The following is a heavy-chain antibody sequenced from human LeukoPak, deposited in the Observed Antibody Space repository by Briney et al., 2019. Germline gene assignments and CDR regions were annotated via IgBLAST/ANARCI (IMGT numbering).Heavy chain of an antibody. J-gene: IGHJ4*02. CDR1: GFTFSDYY. D-gene: IGHD3-10*01. Sequence: GGSLRLSCAASGFTFSDYYMSWIRQAPGKGLEWVSYISSSSSYTNYADSVKGRFTISRDNAKNSLYLQMNSLRAEDTAVYYCAREGSGSYSLFDYWGQGTLVTVSS. V-gene: IGHV3-11*06. CDR2: ISSSSSYT. CDR3: AREGSGSYSLFDY.